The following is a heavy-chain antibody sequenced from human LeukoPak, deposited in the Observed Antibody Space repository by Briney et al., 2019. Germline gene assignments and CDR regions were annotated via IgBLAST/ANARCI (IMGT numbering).Heavy chain of an antibody. CDR2: IWYDGSNK. CDR3: ARDSSSAYYFDY. V-gene: IGHV3-33*01. J-gene: IGHJ4*02. CDR1: GFTLSSYG. D-gene: IGHD6-13*01. Sequence: GGSLGLSCAASGFTLSSYGMHWVRQAPGKGLEWVAVIWYDGSNKYYVDSVKGRFTISRDNSKNTLYLQMNSLRVEDTAVYYCARDSSSAYYFDYWGQGTLVTVFS.